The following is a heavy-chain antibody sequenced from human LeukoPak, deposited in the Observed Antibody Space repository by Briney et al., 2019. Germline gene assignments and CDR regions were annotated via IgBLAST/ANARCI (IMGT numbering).Heavy chain of an antibody. CDR3: ARDFTPEWFDIH. D-gene: IGHD3-3*01. CDR2: ISYDGSDE. J-gene: IGHJ4*02. V-gene: IGHV3-30*04. CDR1: GLAFSSYS. Sequence: GGFLRLSCVASGLAFSSYSMHWVRQAPGKGLEWVGVISYDGSDEYYTDSVKGRFTISRDNSKNTVYLQMSSLRADDTAVYYCARDFTPEWFDIHWGQGTLVTVS.